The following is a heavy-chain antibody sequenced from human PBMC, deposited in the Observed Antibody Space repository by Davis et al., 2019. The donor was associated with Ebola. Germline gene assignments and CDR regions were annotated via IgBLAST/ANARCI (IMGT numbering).Heavy chain of an antibody. CDR3: TQDLYSSSWYRHYYYGMDV. J-gene: IGHJ6*02. Sequence: GESLKISCAASGFTFSSYSMNWVRQASGKGLEWVGRIRSKANSYATAYAASVKGRFTISRDDSKNTAYLQMNSLKTEDTAVYYCTQDLYSSSWYRHYYYGMDVWGQGTTVTVSS. V-gene: IGHV3-73*01. CDR2: IRSKANSYAT. D-gene: IGHD6-13*01. CDR1: GFTFSSYS.